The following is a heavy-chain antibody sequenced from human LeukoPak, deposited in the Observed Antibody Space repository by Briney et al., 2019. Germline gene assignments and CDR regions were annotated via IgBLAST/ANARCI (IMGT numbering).Heavy chain of an antibody. D-gene: IGHD3-10*01. J-gene: IGHJ5*02. CDR1: GGSFSGYY. V-gene: IGHV4-34*01. CDR3: ARVKSGSWFDP. Sequence: SETLSLTCAVYGGSFSGYYWSWIRQLPGKGLEWIGEINHSGSTNYNPSLKSRVTISVDTSKNQFSLKLSSVTAADTAVYYCARVKSGSWFDPWGQGTLVTVSS. CDR2: INHSGST.